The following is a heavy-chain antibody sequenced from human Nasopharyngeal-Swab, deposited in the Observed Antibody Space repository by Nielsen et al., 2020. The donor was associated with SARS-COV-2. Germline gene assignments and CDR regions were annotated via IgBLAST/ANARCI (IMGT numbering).Heavy chain of an antibody. V-gene: IGHV3-23*01. J-gene: IGHJ6*02. Sequence: GESLKISCAASGFTFSSYAMSWVRQAPGKGLEWVSAISGSGGSTYYADSVKGRFTISRDNSKNTLYLQMNSRRAEDTAVYYCAKGGSAEWLAFSYYGMDVWGQGTTVTVSS. CDR1: GFTFSSYA. D-gene: IGHD6-19*01. CDR2: ISGSGGST. CDR3: AKGGSAEWLAFSYYGMDV.